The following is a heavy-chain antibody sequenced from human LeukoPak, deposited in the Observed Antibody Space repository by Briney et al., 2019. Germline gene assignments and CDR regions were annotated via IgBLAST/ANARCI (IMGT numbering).Heavy chain of an antibody. CDR3: ARARGAAGRSWFDP. CDR2: IYYSGST. V-gene: IGHV4-39*01. J-gene: IGHJ5*02. Sequence: SETLSLTCTVSGGSISSSSYYWGWIRPPPGKGLEWIGSIYYSGSTYYNPSLKSRVTISVDTSKNQFSLKLNSVTAADTAVYYCARARGAAGRSWFDPWGQGTLVTVSS. D-gene: IGHD6-13*01. CDR1: GGSISSSSYY.